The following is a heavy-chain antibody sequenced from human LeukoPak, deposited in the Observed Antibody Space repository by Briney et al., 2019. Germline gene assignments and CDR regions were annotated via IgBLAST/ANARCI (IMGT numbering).Heavy chain of an antibody. Sequence: PGGSLRLSCAASGFTFSSYWMSWVRQAPGKGLEWVANIKQDGSEKYYVDSVKGRFSISRDNAKNSLYLQKNSLRAEDTAVYYCARAYSSSWYLFVFDYWGQGTLVTVSS. D-gene: IGHD6-13*01. J-gene: IGHJ4*02. CDR1: GFTFSSYW. CDR3: ARAYSSSWYLFVFDY. V-gene: IGHV3-7*01. CDR2: IKQDGSEK.